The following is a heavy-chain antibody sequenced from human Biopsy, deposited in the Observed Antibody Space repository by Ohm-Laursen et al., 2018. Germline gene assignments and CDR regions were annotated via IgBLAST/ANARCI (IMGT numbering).Heavy chain of an antibody. CDR3: ARDRGYYSDRTVPGYFNL. CDR2: VYYTGST. V-gene: IGHV4-59*01. CDR1: GDSISSYY. D-gene: IGHD3-22*01. J-gene: IGHJ2*01. Sequence: SDTLSLTRTVSGDSISSYYWSWIRQPPGKGLQWIGYVYYTGSTDYNPSLQSRVTISVDTSKNRFSLRLRSVTPADTAIYYCARDRGYYSDRTVPGYFNLWGRGTLVTVSS.